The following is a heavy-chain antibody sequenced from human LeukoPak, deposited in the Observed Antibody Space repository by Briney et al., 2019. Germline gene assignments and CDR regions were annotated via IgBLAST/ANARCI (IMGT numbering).Heavy chain of an antibody. D-gene: IGHD3-10*01. V-gene: IGHV3-11*04. J-gene: IGHJ4*02. CDR2: ISSSGSTI. CDR1: GFTFSDYY. CDR3: ARDSIWFGELLTQPFFDY. Sequence: SGGSLRLSCAASGFTFSDYYMSWIRQAPGKRLEWVSYISSSGSTIYYADSVKGRFTISRDNAKNSLYLQMNSLRAEDTAVYYCARDSIWFGELLTQPFFDYWGQGTLVTVSS.